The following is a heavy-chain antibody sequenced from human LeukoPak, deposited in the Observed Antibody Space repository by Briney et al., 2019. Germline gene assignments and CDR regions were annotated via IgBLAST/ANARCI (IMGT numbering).Heavy chain of an antibody. CDR2: ICGSVSGSGDCT. Sequence: GGSLRLSCAASGFSFGSYAMSWVRQAAGKGLEWVSEICGSVSGSGDCTHYADSVKGRFTISRDNSKNTLFLQMNNLRAEDTAIYYCAKDVKGAYNFLEVFDVWGQGTMVTVSS. CDR1: GFSFGSYA. D-gene: IGHD1-1*01. CDR3: AKDVKGAYNFLEVFDV. V-gene: IGHV3-23*01. J-gene: IGHJ3*01.